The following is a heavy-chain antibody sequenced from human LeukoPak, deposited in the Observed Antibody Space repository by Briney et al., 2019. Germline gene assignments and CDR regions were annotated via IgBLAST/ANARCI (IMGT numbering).Heavy chain of an antibody. D-gene: IGHD6-13*01. Sequence: ASVKVSCTPSGYTFTDYYMHWVGQAPGQGMEWMLFINPYSSATNYAQKFQRRLTITRHTSISTAYMELSRPRSDDTAVYYCARSRIAAAVIFDYWGQGTLVTVSS. CDR2: INPYSSAT. CDR3: ARSRIAAAVIFDY. J-gene: IGHJ4*02. V-gene: IGHV1-2*02. CDR1: GYTFTDYY.